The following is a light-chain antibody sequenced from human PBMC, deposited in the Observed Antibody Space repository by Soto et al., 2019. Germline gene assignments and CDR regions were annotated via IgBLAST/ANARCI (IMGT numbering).Light chain of an antibody. V-gene: IGKV3-11*01. CDR1: QSVSSY. J-gene: IGKJ5*01. Sequence: EIVLTQSPATLSLSPGERATLYCRASQSVSSYLAWYQQRPGQAPRLLIYDASNRATGIPARFSGSGSGTEFTLSISSLQSEDFATYYCQQGYSTPITFGQGTRLEN. CDR2: DAS. CDR3: QQGYSTPIT.